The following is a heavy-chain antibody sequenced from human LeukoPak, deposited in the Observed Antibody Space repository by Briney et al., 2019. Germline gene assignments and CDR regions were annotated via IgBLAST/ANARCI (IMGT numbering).Heavy chain of an antibody. J-gene: IGHJ4*02. Sequence: SETLSLTCTVSGGSISSYYWSWIRQPPGKGLEWIGYIYYSGSTNYNPSLKSRVTISVDTSKNQFSLKLSSVTAADTAVYYCARSNIAARRGAFDYWGQGTLVTVSS. D-gene: IGHD6-6*01. CDR1: GGSISSYY. CDR2: IYYSGST. V-gene: IGHV4-59*08. CDR3: ARSNIAARRGAFDY.